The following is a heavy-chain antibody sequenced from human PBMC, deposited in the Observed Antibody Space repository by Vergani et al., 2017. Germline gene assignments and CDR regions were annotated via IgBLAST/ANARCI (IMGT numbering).Heavy chain of an antibody. V-gene: IGHV3-49*02. D-gene: IGHD5-18*01. CDR1: GFAFGYYT. CDR2: IRSKTFGGTT. Sequence: VQLVESGGGVVQPGTSLRLSCAASGFAFGYYTLSWVRQAPGKGLEWLGFIRSKTFGGTTEYAASVKGRFTISRDDSKRLAYLQLSGLKTEDTAVYFCSRGRGYSFGYSDYWGQGTLVTVSS. CDR3: SRGRGYSFGYSDY. J-gene: IGHJ4*02.